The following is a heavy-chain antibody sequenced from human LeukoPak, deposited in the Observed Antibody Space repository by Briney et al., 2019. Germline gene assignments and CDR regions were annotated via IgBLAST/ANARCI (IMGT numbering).Heavy chain of an antibody. CDR3: ARERGTMVRGVLYYYYYMDV. J-gene: IGHJ6*03. D-gene: IGHD3-10*01. CDR2: INHSGST. V-gene: IGHV4-34*01. CDR1: GGSFSGYY. Sequence: PSETLSLTCAVYGGSFSGYYWSWIRQPPGKGLEWIGEINHSGSTNYNPSLKSRVTVSVDTSKNQFSLKLSSVTAADTAVYYCARERGTMVRGVLYYYYYMDVWGKGTTVTVSS.